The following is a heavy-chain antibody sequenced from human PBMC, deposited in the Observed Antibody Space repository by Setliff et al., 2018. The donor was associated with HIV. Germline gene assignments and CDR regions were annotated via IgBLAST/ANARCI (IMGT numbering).Heavy chain of an antibody. Sequence: PSETLSLTCTVSGGSFSDYYWTWIRQPPNEGLEWIGEINDRGNTNYMPSLRSRVTISVDTSKNQFSLKLTPVTAADSAIYYCARGRHIEATIPLDHWGQGTLVTVS. CDR3: ARGRHIEATIPLDH. J-gene: IGHJ4*02. D-gene: IGHD5-12*01. V-gene: IGHV4-34*01. CDR1: GGSFSDYY. CDR2: INDRGNT.